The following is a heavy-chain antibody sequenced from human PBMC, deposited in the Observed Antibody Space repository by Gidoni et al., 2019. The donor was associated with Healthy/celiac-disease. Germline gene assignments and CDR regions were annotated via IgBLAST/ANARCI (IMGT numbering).Heavy chain of an antibody. V-gene: IGHV3-23*01. D-gene: IGHD3-9*01. J-gene: IGHJ4*02. Sequence: EVQLLESGGGLVQPGGSLRLSCVASGFTLRSYAMSWVRQAPGKGLEWVLAISGSGGRTYYADSVKGRFTISRDNSKNTLYLQMNRLRAEDTAVYYCAKGTERNYDILTGYPAFYYWGQGTLVTVSS. CDR3: AKGTERNYDILTGYPAFYY. CDR1: GFTLRSYA. CDR2: ISGSGGRT.